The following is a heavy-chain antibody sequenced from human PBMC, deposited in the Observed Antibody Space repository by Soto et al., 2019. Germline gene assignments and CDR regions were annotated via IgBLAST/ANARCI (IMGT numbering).Heavy chain of an antibody. CDR1: GGSISSYY. Sequence: QVQLQESGPGLVKPSETLSLTCTVSGGSISSYYWSWIRQPPGKGLEWIGYIYYSGSTNYNPSLKSRVTISVDTSKNQFSLKLGSVTAADTAVYYCASGRGVVAAHFDYWGQGTLVTVSS. V-gene: IGHV4-59*01. D-gene: IGHD2-15*01. CDR2: IYYSGST. CDR3: ASGRGVVAAHFDY. J-gene: IGHJ4*02.